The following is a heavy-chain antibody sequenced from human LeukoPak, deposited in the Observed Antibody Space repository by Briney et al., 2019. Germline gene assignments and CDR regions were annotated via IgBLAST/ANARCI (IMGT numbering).Heavy chain of an antibody. CDR2: ISSSSSYI. CDR1: GSTFSSYS. V-gene: IGHV3-21*01. J-gene: IGHJ4*02. Sequence: PGGSLRLSCAASGSTFSSYSMNWVRQAPGKGLEWVSSISSSSSYIYYADSVKGRFTISRDNAKNSLHLQMNSLRAEDTAVYYCAREATTVTIFDYWGQGTLVTVSS. CDR3: AREATTVTIFDY. D-gene: IGHD4-17*01.